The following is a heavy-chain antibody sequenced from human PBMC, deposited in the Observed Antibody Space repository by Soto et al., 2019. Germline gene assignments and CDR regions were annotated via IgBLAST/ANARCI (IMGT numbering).Heavy chain of an antibody. V-gene: IGHV3-30*18. CDR2: ISYDGSNK. J-gene: IGHJ4*02. CDR1: GFTFSSYG. D-gene: IGHD5-18*01. CDR3: AKDRYSYGDPPIDY. Sequence: GGSLRLSCAASGFTFSSYGMHWVRQAPGKGLEWVAVISYDGSNKYYADSVKGRFTISRDNSKNTLYLQMNSLRAEDTAVYYCAKDRYSYGDPPIDYWGQGTLVTVSS.